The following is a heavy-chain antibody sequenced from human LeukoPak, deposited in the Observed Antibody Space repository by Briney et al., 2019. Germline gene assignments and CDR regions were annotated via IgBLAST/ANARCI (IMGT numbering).Heavy chain of an antibody. CDR2: INPNSGGT. CDR3: ARLSAEMSLWSGYYNFDY. J-gene: IGHJ4*02. Sequence: ASVKVSCKASGYTFTGYYMHWVRQAPGQGLEWMGWINPNSGGTNYAQKFQGRVTMTRDTSISTAYMELSRLRSDDTAVYYCARLSAEMSLWSGYYNFDYWGQGTLVTVSS. V-gene: IGHV1-2*02. CDR1: GYTFTGYY. D-gene: IGHD3-3*01.